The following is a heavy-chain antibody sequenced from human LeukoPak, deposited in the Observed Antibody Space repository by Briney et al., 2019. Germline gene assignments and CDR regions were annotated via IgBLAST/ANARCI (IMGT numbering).Heavy chain of an antibody. D-gene: IGHD6-19*01. V-gene: IGHV3-21*01. CDR2: ISSSSSYI. J-gene: IGHJ4*02. Sequence: GGSLRLSCAASGFTFSSYSMNWVRQAPGKGLEWVSSISSSSSYICYADSVKGRFTISRDNAKNSLYLQMNSLRAEDTAVYYCARASPVAGPRLDYWGQGTLVTVSS. CDR1: GFTFSSYS. CDR3: ARASPVAGPRLDY.